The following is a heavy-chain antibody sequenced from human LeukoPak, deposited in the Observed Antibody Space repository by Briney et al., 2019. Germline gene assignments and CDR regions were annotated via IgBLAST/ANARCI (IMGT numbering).Heavy chain of an antibody. CDR3: ARHEPGGENLY. J-gene: IGHJ4*02. CDR1: EYIFSTHW. D-gene: IGHD2-21*01. Sequence: GESLKISCKASEYIFSTHWIGWVRQMPGKGLEWMGIIYLRDFHIKYSPSFQGQVTISADKSISTAYLQWSSLKASDTAMYYCARHEPGGENLYWGQGTLVTVSS. V-gene: IGHV5-51*01. CDR2: IYLRDFHI.